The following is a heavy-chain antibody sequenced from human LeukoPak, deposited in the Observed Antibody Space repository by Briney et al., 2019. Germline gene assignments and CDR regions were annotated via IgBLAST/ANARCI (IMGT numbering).Heavy chain of an antibody. CDR1: GGSVSGHY. V-gene: IGHV4-59*02. CDR2: VYYSGCT. J-gene: IGHJ4*02. D-gene: IGHD6-19*01. Sequence: PSQTLSLTCIVAGGSVSGHYWSCVRQPPGKGLEWIGYVYYSGCTIYNPSLRSRVTMSVDTSKNQFSLKLKSVTAADTVVYYCARDTGYSSGYPFDYWGQGTLVTVSS. CDR3: ARDTGYSSGYPFDY.